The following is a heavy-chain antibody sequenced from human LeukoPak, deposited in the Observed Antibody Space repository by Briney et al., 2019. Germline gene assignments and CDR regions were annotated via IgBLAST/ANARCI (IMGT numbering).Heavy chain of an antibody. CDR3: AKRYGYYFDY. D-gene: IGHD3-10*01. J-gene: IGHJ4*02. V-gene: IGHV3-30*18. Sequence: GGSLRLSCATSGFTFSTYGMHWVRQAPGKGLEWVAVISYDGSNKYYADSVKGRFTISRDNSKNTLYLQMNSLRPEDTAVYYCAKRYGYYFDYWGQGTLVTVSS. CDR2: ISYDGSNK. CDR1: GFTFSTYG.